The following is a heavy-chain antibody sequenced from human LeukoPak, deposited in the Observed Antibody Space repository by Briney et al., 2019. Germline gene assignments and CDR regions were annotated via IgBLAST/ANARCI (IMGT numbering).Heavy chain of an antibody. CDR1: GGTFISYA. J-gene: IGHJ4*02. CDR3: ATWPGAWYGEDS. V-gene: IGHV1-69*04. D-gene: IGHD3-10*01. CDR2: IIPILGIA. Sequence: ASVTVSCKASGGTFISYAISWVRQAPGQGLEWMGRIIPILGIANYAQKFQGRVTITADKSTSTAYMELSSLRSEDTAVYYCATWPGAWYGEDSWGQGTLVTVSS.